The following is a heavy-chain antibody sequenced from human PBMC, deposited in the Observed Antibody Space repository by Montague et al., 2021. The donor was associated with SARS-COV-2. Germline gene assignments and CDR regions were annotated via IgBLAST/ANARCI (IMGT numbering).Heavy chain of an antibody. D-gene: IGHD3-10*01. V-gene: IGHV4-59*11. Sequence: SETLSLTCTVSGGSISSHFWSFIRQPPGKGLEWIGYINSNGGTNDNPSLRSRLTMSVDTFKNQFSLQLRSMTPAATAVYFCARATSVRGAVSWFDPWGQGILVTVSS. J-gene: IGHJ5*02. CDR2: INSNGGT. CDR3: ARATSVRGAVSWFDP. CDR1: GGSISSHF.